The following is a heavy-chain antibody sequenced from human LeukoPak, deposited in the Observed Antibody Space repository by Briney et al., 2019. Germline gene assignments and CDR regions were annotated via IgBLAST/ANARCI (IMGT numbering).Heavy chain of an antibody. CDR2: INHSGST. CDR3: ASPGATYYYGSGSFFY. J-gene: IGHJ4*02. D-gene: IGHD3-10*01. Sequence: SETLSLTCAVYGGSFSGYYWSWIRQPPGKGLEWIGEINHSGSTNYNRPLKSRVTISVDTPKNQFSLKLGSVTAADTAVYYCASPGATYYYGSGSFFYWGQGTLVTVSS. V-gene: IGHV4-34*01. CDR1: GGSFSGYY.